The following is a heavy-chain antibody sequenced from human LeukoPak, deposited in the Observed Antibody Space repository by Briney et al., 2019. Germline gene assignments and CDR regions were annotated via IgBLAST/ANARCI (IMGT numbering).Heavy chain of an antibody. CDR1: GYTFTSYY. D-gene: IGHD2-15*01. CDR3: ARNSGSGFDH. CDR2: IDPSGGST. Sequence: GASVKVSCKASGYTFTSYYIVWVRQAPGQGLEWMGRIDPSGGSTSYAQKFQGRVTMTRGTSTSTVYMELSSLISEDTAVYYCARNSGSGFDHWGQGTLVTVSS. J-gene: IGHJ4*02. V-gene: IGHV1-46*01.